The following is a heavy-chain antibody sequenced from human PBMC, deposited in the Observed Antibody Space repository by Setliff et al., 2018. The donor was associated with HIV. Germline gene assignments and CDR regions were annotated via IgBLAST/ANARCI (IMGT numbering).Heavy chain of an antibody. CDR3: ARDDNYNFQNGYRAGAFDL. D-gene: IGHD3-3*01. J-gene: IGHJ3*01. Sequence: ASVKVSCKASGYTFTDYFMHWVRQAPGQGLEWMGWISPNNGDTTIPQRFQGRVTMTSDTSINTAYMELSSLRSDDTAVYYCARDDNYNFQNGYRAGAFDLWGQGTMVTVSS. CDR2: ISPNNGDT. V-gene: IGHV1-2*02. CDR1: GYTFTDYF.